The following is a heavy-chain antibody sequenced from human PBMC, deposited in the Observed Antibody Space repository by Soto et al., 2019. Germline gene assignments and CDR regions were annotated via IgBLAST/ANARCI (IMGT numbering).Heavy chain of an antibody. CDR2: IYYSGST. CDR1: GGSISSYY. D-gene: IGHD3-3*01. V-gene: IGHV4-59*01. J-gene: IGHJ6*02. Sequence: SETLSLTCTVSGGSISSYYWSWIRQPPGKGLEWIGYIYYSGSTNYNPSLKSRVTISVDTSKNQFSLKLSSVTAADTAVYYCARDRKGVWSGVAYYYYGMDVWGQGTTVTVSS. CDR3: ARDRKGVWSGVAYYYYGMDV.